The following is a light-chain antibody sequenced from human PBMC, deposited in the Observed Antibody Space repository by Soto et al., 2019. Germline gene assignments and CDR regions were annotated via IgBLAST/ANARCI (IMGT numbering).Light chain of an antibody. V-gene: IGKV2-28*01. J-gene: IGKJ3*01. CDR3: MQALQAPS. CDR2: LGS. Sequence: DIVMTQSPLSLPVTPGEPASISCRSSQSLLQSNGYNYLDWYLQKPGQSPQLLIYLGSNRASGVPDRFSGSGAGTVFTLKISRVEAEDVGVYYCMQALQAPSFGPGTKVDIK. CDR1: QSLLQSNGYNY.